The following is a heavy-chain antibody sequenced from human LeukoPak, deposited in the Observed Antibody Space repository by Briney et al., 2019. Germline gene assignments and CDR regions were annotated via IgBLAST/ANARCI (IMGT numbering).Heavy chain of an antibody. CDR3: AKGPLRGTAAAIDY. V-gene: IGHV3-30*18. Sequence: GKSLRLSCAASGFIFNNYGMHWVRQAPGKGLEWVAVISYDGRNIHYPDSVKGRFTISRDISTDTLWLQMDSLRTEDTAVYYCAKGPLRGTAAAIDYWGQGTLVTVSS. D-gene: IGHD2-2*01. J-gene: IGHJ4*02. CDR2: ISYDGRNI. CDR1: GFIFNNYG.